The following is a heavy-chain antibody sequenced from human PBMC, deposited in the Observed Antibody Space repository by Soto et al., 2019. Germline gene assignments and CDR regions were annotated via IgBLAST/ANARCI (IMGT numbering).Heavy chain of an antibody. V-gene: IGHV1-69*12. CDR1: GGTFSSYA. CDR2: IIPIFGTA. D-gene: IGHD3-22*01. CDR3: ARGTYYYDSSGYYMNAFDI. Sequence: QVQLVQSGAEVKKPGSSVKVSCKASGGTFSSYAISWVRQAPGQGLEWMGGIIPIFGTANYAQKFQGRVTITADESTSTAYRELSSLRSEDTAVYYCARGTYYYDSSGYYMNAFDIWGQGTMVTVSS. J-gene: IGHJ3*02.